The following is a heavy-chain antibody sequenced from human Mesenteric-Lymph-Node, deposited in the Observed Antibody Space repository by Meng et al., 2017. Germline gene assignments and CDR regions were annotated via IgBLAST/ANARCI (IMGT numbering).Heavy chain of an antibody. CDR2: IYYSGST. Sequence: SETLSLTCTVSGGSISSSSYYWGWIRQPPGKGLEWIGSIYYSGSTYYNPSLKSRVTISVDTSKNQFSLKLSSVTAADTAVYYCARDAVTYSGYFDYWGQGTLVTVSS. V-gene: IGHV4-39*07. J-gene: IGHJ4*02. CDR3: ARDAVTYSGYFDY. CDR1: GGSISSSSYY. D-gene: IGHD4-11*01.